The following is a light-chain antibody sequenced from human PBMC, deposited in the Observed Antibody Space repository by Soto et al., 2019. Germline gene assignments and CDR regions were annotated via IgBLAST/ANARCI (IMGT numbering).Light chain of an antibody. CDR3: QQFHNWPYT. Sequence: EIVMTQSPATLSVSPGERATLSCRASQSISANLAWYQQKPGQAPRLLIYGANARVPGIPARFSGSGSGTEFTLTISSLQSEDFAIYFCQQFHNWPYTFGQGTKLEIK. J-gene: IGKJ2*01. CDR2: GAN. V-gene: IGKV3-15*01. CDR1: QSISAN.